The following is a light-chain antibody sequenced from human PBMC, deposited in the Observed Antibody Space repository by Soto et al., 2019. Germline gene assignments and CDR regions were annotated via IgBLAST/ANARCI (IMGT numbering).Light chain of an antibody. CDR3: QQYGSSPRT. Sequence: EIVLTQSPGTLSLSPGERATLSCRASQSVSSSYLAWYQKKPAQAPRLLIDGASSRATGIPDRFSGSGSGTDFTLTISRLEPEDFAVYYFQQYGSSPRTFGQGTKVEIK. CDR1: QSVSSSY. J-gene: IGKJ1*01. CDR2: GAS. V-gene: IGKV3-20*01.